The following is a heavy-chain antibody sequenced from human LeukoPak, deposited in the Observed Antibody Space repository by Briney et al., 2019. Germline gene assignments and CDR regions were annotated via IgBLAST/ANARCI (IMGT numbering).Heavy chain of an antibody. D-gene: IGHD1-26*01. Sequence: SETLSLTCTVSGGSISSRTYYWGWIRQPPVKGLELIASIYYSGSTYYNPSLKSRVTISIDTSKNQFSLKLSSVTAADTAVYYCARLVGAATDPFDYWGQGTLVTVSS. CDR1: GGSISSRTYY. CDR2: IYYSGST. CDR3: ARLVGAATDPFDY. J-gene: IGHJ4*02. V-gene: IGHV4-39*01.